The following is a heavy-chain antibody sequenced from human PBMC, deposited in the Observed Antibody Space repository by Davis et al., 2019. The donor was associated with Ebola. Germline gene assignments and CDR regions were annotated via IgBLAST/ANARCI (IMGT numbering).Heavy chain of an antibody. CDR2: ISSSGNYI. J-gene: IGHJ4*02. CDR3: ARDGRWGSSWYWGY. V-gene: IGHV3-21*01. Sequence: GGSLRLSCAASGFTLTGYTMNWLRQAPGQGLEWVASISSSGNYIFYADSVKGRFTISRDNAKNSLYLQMNSLRAEDTAVYYCARDGRWGSSWYWGYWGQGTLVTVSS. D-gene: IGHD6-13*01. CDR1: GFTLTGYT.